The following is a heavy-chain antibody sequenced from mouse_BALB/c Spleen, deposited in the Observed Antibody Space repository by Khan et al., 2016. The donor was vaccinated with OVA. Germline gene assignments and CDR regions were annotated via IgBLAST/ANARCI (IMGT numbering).Heavy chain of an antibody. Sequence: VQLQQSGPGLVKPSQSLSLTCSVTGYSITSGYFWNWIRQFPGNELEWMGYIRFDGSNNYNPSLSNRISITRDPSKNQFFLKLNSVTPEDTSTYYCARGGSSGPAWFTYWGHGTLVTVSA. CDR1: GYSITSGYF. CDR2: IRFDGSN. J-gene: IGHJ3*01. V-gene: IGHV3-6*02. CDR3: ARGGSSGPAWFTY. D-gene: IGHD3-1*01.